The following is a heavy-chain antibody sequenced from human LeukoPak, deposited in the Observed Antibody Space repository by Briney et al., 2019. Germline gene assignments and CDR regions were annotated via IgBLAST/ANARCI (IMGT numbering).Heavy chain of an antibody. Sequence: PSETLSLTCSVSGGSISSSSSYWGWIRQPPGKGLEWIGSIYYSGSSFDNPALKSRVTISVDTSKNQFSLKLSSVTAADTAVYYCARRGAFDWFPYYFDYWGQGTLVTVSS. J-gene: IGHJ4*02. D-gene: IGHD3-9*01. CDR3: ARRGAFDWFPYYFDY. CDR2: IYYSGSS. V-gene: IGHV4-39*01. CDR1: GGSISSSSSY.